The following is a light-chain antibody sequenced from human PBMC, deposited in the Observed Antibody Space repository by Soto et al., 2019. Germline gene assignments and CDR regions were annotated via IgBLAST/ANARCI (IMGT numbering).Light chain of an antibody. CDR2: SNN. V-gene: IGLV1-44*01. Sequence: QAVLTQPPSASATPGQSVTISCSGSSSNIGGNTVNWYQQLPGTAPKLLIYSNNQRPSGVPDRFSGSKSGTSASLGISGLQSEDEAVYYCATWDDSLSGSYVFGTGTKVTVL. CDR3: ATWDDSLSGSYV. CDR1: SSNIGGNT. J-gene: IGLJ1*01.